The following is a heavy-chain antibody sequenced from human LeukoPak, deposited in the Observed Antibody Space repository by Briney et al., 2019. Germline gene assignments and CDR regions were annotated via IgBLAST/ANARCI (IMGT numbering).Heavy chain of an antibody. V-gene: IGHV3-30*03. CDR1: GFTFSNYG. CDR3: ARGTRIVAN. CDR2: ISYDGSNK. Sequence: GGSLRLSCAASGFTFSNYGMHWVRQAPGKGLEWVAVISYDGSNKYYADSVKGRFTISRDNSKNTLYLQMNSLRAEDTAVYYCARGTRIVANWGQGTLVTVSS. D-gene: IGHD3-22*01. J-gene: IGHJ4*02.